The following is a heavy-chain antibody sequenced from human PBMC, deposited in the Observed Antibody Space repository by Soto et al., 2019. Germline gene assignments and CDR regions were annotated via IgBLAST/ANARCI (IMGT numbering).Heavy chain of an antibody. CDR3: AKARYHPGRGYYLVDY. Sequence: PSETLSLTCAVYGGSFSVYYWSWIRHPPGKGLEWIGEINHSGSTNYNPSLKSRVTISVDTSKNQFSLKLSSVTAADTAVYYCAKARYHPGRGYYLVDYWGQGTLVTVSS. J-gene: IGHJ4*02. CDR2: INHSGST. D-gene: IGHD3-22*01. CDR1: GGSFSVYY. V-gene: IGHV4-34*01.